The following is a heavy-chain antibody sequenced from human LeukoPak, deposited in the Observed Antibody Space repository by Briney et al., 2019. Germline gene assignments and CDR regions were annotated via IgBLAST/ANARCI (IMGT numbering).Heavy chain of an antibody. CDR1: GFTFSSYG. CDR2: IWYDGSNK. Sequence: GGSLRLSCAASGFTFSSYGMHWVRQAPGKGLEWVVVIWYDGSNKYYADSVKGRFTISRDNSKNTLYLQMNSLRAEDTAVYYCARDPYSNYGFFDYWGQGTLVTVSS. J-gene: IGHJ4*02. V-gene: IGHV3-33*01. D-gene: IGHD4-11*01. CDR3: ARDPYSNYGFFDY.